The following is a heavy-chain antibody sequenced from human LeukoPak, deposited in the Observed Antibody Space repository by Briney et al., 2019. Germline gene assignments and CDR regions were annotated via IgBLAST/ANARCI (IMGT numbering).Heavy chain of an antibody. CDR1: GFTFSNYW. Sequence: GGSLRLSCAASGFTFSNYWMDWVRQVPGKGLEWVADIKQDGSEKYYVDSVKGRFTISRDNAKNTLYLQMNSLRAEDTAVYYCAKRQLVVVPAAQGPANDYWGQGTLVTVSS. V-gene: IGHV3-7*03. D-gene: IGHD2-2*01. CDR2: IKQDGSEK. CDR3: AKRQLVVVPAAQGPANDY. J-gene: IGHJ4*02.